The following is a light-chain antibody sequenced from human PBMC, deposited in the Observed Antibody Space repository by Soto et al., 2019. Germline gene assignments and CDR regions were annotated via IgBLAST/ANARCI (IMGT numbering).Light chain of an antibody. CDR1: STDVGGYNY. Sequence: QSELTQPLSLSWPPGQSITISCTGTSTDVGGYNYVSWYQQHPGKVPKLMLYDVSKRPSGVPDRFSGSKSGNTASLTISGLQAEDEADYYCCSYAGRDTLYVFGSGTKVTVL. CDR2: DVS. V-gene: IGLV2-11*01. J-gene: IGLJ1*01. CDR3: CSYAGRDTLYV.